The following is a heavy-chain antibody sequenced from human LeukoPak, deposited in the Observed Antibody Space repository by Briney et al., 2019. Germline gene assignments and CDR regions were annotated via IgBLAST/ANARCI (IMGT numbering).Heavy chain of an antibody. D-gene: IGHD2-2*02. Sequence: GGSLRLSCAASGFTFSGYSMNWVRRAPGKGLEWVSYISSSSSTIYYADSVKGRFTISRDNAKNSLYLQMNSLRAEDTAVYYCASSYCSSTSCYNSYWGQGTLVTVSS. CDR3: ASSYCSSTSCYNSY. J-gene: IGHJ4*02. CDR1: GFTFSGYS. CDR2: ISSSSSTI. V-gene: IGHV3-48*04.